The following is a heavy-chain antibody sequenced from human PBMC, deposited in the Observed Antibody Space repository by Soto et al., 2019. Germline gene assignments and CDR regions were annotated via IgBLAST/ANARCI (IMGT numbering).Heavy chain of an antibody. D-gene: IGHD6-19*01. Sequence: GASVKVSCKASGYIFPSYGVGCVRQAPGQGLEWVGWISAHDGSTNYAPKVQGRVTMITETSTNIAYMELRSLRSDDTAVYYCARVGGNGWFADYWGQGTLVTVSS. J-gene: IGHJ4*02. CDR1: GYIFPSYG. CDR3: ARVGGNGWFADY. V-gene: IGHV1-18*01. CDR2: ISAHDGST.